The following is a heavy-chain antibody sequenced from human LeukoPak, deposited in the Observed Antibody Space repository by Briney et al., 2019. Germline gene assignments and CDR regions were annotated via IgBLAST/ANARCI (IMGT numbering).Heavy chain of an antibody. J-gene: IGHJ4*02. V-gene: IGHV3-74*01. Sequence: GGSLRLSCAASGFTFSSYWMHWVRQVPGKGLVWVSRINSDGSSRSYVDSVMGRFTISRDNAKNTLYLQMNSLRAEDTAVYYCSRSRPKFKDFDYWGQGTLVTVSS. CDR2: INSDGSSR. CDR1: GFTFSSYW. CDR3: SRSRPKFKDFDY.